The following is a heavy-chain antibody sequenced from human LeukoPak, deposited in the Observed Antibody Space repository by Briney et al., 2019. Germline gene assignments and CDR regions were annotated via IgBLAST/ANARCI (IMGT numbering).Heavy chain of an antibody. CDR2: ISSSSSYI. CDR3: ARDLLYDSSGYYPFDY. Sequence: PGGSLRLSCAASGFTFSSYSMNWVRQAPGKGLEWVSSISSSSSYIYYADSVKGRFTISRDNAKNSLYLQMNSLRAEDTAVYYCARDLLYDSSGYYPFDYWGKGTLVTVSS. D-gene: IGHD3-22*01. V-gene: IGHV3-21*01. J-gene: IGHJ4*02. CDR1: GFTFSSYS.